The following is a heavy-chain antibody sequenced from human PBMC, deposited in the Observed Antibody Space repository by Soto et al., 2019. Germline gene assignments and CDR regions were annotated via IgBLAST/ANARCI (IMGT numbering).Heavy chain of an antibody. Sequence: DVQLLESGGGLVQPGGSLRLSCATSEFTFSNYAMSWVRQAPGKGLEWVSAISGSGSITYYADSVKGRFTISRDNSKNTLYLQMISLRAEDTAVYYCAKNLMSSGYYAGPFDYWGQGTLVTVSS. CDR3: AKNLMSSGYYAGPFDY. V-gene: IGHV3-23*01. J-gene: IGHJ4*02. CDR2: ISGSGSIT. D-gene: IGHD3-22*01. CDR1: EFTFSNYA.